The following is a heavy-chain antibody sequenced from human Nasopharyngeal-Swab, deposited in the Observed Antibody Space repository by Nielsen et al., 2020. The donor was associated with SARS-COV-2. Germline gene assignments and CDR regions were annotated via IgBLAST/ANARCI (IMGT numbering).Heavy chain of an antibody. V-gene: IGHV4-61*02. CDR2: MYPSGET. Sequence: WIRQPPGKGLEWIGRMYPSGETYYNPSLKSRVTISEDTSKNQFSLKMRSVTAADTATYYCARDGVLSPIDYWGQGTLVTVSS. D-gene: IGHD3-3*01. CDR3: ARDGVLSPIDY. J-gene: IGHJ4*02.